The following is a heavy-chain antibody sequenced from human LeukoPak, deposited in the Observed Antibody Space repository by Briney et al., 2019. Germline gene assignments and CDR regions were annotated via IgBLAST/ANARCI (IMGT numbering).Heavy chain of an antibody. Sequence: GGSLRLSCVASGFTVKNYWMTWVRQAPGKGLDWVATIKHDGRDTHYVDSVKGRFAISRDNANNSLYLQMNSLGAEDTAVYFCARSYTASGYFYGVAYWGQGTLVTVSS. J-gene: IGHJ4*02. CDR1: GFTVKNYW. V-gene: IGHV3-7*01. CDR2: IKHDGRDT. D-gene: IGHD3-22*01. CDR3: ARSYTASGYFYGVAY.